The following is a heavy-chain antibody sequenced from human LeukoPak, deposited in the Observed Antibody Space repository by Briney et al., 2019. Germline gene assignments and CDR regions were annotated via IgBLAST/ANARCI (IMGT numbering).Heavy chain of an antibody. Sequence: GGSLRLSCAASGFTFSSYEMNCVRQTPGKGLEWVSYISSSGSTIYYADSVKGRFTISRDNAKNSLYLQMNSLRAEDTAVYYCARVWVYLDYWGQGTLVTVSS. V-gene: IGHV3-48*03. CDR2: ISSSGSTI. D-gene: IGHD3-10*01. J-gene: IGHJ4*02. CDR1: GFTFSSYE. CDR3: ARVWVYLDY.